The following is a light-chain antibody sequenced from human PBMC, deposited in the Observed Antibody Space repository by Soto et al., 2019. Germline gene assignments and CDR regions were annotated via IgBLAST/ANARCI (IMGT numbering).Light chain of an antibody. CDR3: TSYAGGNNV. CDR1: SCDVGGYNY. Sequence: QSALTQPPSASGSPGQSVTISCTGPSCDVGGYNYVSWYQQYPGKVPKLMVYEVNKRPSGVPDRFSGSKSGNTASLTVSGLQAEDEADYYCTSYAGGNNVFGTGTKLTVL. CDR2: EVN. J-gene: IGLJ1*01. V-gene: IGLV2-8*01.